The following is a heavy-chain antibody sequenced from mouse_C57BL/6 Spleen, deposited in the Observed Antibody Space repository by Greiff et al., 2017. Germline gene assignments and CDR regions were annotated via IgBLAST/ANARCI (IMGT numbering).Heavy chain of an antibody. V-gene: IGHV1-55*01. CDR3: AREEGLRRYFDY. J-gene: IGHJ2*01. Sequence: QVQLKQPGAELVKPGASVKMSCKASGYTFTSYWITWVKQRPGQGLEWIGDIYPGSGSTNYNGKFKSKATLTVDTSSSTAYMQLSSLTSEDSAVYYCAREEGLRRYFDYWGQGTTLTVSS. CDR1: GYTFTSYW. D-gene: IGHD2-4*01. CDR2: IYPGSGST.